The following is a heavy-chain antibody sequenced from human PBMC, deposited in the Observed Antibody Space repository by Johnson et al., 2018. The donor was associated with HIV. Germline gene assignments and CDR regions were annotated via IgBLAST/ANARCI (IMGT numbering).Heavy chain of an antibody. J-gene: IGHJ3*02. Sequence: QVQLVESGGGVVQPGRSLRLSCAASGVIFSSYGMHWVRQAPGKGLEWVAVIWYDGSNKYYADSVKGRFTISRDNSKKTVYLQMNSLRAADTAVYYWAKDVNGWWAWIQLWAPAFDIWGQGTMVTVS. V-gene: IGHV3-33*06. CDR2: IWYDGSNK. D-gene: IGHD5-18*01. CDR3: AKDVNGWWAWIQLWAPAFDI. CDR1: GVIFSSYG.